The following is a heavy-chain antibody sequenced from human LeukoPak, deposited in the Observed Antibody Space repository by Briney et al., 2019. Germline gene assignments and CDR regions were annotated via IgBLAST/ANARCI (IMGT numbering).Heavy chain of an antibody. CDR1: GFTVSSNY. CDR2: IYSGGST. V-gene: IGHV3-66*01. J-gene: IGHJ4*02. CDR3: ARDQRGSEDY. D-gene: IGHD6-25*01. Sequence: GVSLRLSCAASGFTVSSNYMSWVCQAPGKGLEWVSVIYSGGSTYYADSVKGRFTISRDNSKNTLYLQMNSLRAEDTAVYYCARDQRGSEDYWGQGTLVTVSS.